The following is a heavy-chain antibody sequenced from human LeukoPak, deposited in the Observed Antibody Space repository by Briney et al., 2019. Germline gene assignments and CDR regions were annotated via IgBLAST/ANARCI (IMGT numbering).Heavy chain of an antibody. Sequence: GASVKVSCKASGYTFASFGITWVRQAPGQGPEWMGWINTHNGDTNYAQKLQGRVTMTTDTSTSTAYMELRSLRSDDTAVYYCARDGYRLSGYFYYMDVWGKGTTVTVSS. CDR2: INTHNGDT. V-gene: IGHV1-18*01. D-gene: IGHD2-2*03. J-gene: IGHJ6*03. CDR3: ARDGYRLSGYFYYMDV. CDR1: GYTFASFG.